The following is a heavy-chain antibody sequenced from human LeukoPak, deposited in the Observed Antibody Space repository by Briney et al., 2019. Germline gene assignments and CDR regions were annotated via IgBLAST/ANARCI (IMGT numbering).Heavy chain of an antibody. CDR1: GFTFSDYY. J-gene: IGHJ6*03. Sequence: GGSLRLSCAASGFTFSDYYMSWIRQAPGKGLEWVSYISSSGSTIYYADSVKGRFTISRDNAKNSLYLQMNSLRAEDTAAYYCARAGSFGYSSSWYDPYYYYMDVWGKGTTVTISS. CDR3: ARAGSFGYSSSWYDPYYYYMDV. D-gene: IGHD6-13*01. V-gene: IGHV3-11*01. CDR2: ISSSGSTI.